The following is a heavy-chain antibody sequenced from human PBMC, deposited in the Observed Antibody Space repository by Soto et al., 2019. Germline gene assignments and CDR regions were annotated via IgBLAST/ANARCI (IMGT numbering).Heavy chain of an antibody. CDR2: IYYSGST. V-gene: IGHV4-59*01. Sequence: SETLSLTCTVSGGSISSYYWSWIRQPPGKGLEWIGYIYYSGSTNYNPSLKSRVTISVDTSKNQFSLKLSSVTAADTAVYCCARQWLVQSGFDYWGQGTLVTVSS. J-gene: IGHJ4*02. CDR3: ARQWLVQSGFDY. CDR1: GGSISSYY. D-gene: IGHD6-19*01.